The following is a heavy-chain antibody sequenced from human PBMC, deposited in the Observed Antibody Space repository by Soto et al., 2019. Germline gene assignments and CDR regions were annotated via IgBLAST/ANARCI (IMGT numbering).Heavy chain of an antibody. D-gene: IGHD1-7*01. CDR1: GFTVSSNY. V-gene: IGHV3-66*01. CDR3: ARDWRGLELQSN. CDR2: IYSGGST. J-gene: IGHJ4*02. Sequence: EVQLVESGGGLVKPGGSLRLSCAASGFTVSSNYMSWVRQAPGKGLEWVSVIYSGGSTYYADSVKGRFTISRDNSKNTLYLQMNSLRAEDTAVYYCARDWRGLELQSNWGQGTLVTVSS.